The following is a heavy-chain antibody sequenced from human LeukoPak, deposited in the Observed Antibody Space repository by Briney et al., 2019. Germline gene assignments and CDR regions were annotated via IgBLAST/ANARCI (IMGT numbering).Heavy chain of an antibody. CDR2: IKHDGSEK. V-gene: IGHV3-7*01. D-gene: IGHD2-15*01. Sequence: GGSLRLSCAASGFTFSSYWMSWVRQAPGEGLEWVASIKHDGSEKYYVGSVRGRFTISRDNAENSLYVQMNSLRGEDTAVYYCVRRWIAANTFDIWGQGTMVTVSS. CDR3: VRRWIAANTFDI. CDR1: GFTFSSYW. J-gene: IGHJ3*02.